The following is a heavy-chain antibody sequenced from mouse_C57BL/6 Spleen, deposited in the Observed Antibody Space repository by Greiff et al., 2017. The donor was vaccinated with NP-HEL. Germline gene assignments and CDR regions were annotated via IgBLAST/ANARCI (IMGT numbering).Heavy chain of an antibody. J-gene: IGHJ3*01. CDR2: IHPNSGST. D-gene: IGHD2-3*01. CDR1: GYTFTSYW. Sequence: QVQLQQPGAELVKPGASVQLSCKASGYTFTSYWMHWVKQRPGQGLEWIGMIHPNSGSTNYNEKFKSKATLTVDKSSSTAYMQLSSLTSEDSAVYYCARWKIYDGYYWCAYWGQGTLVTVAA. CDR3: ARWKIYDGYYWCAY. V-gene: IGHV1-64*01.